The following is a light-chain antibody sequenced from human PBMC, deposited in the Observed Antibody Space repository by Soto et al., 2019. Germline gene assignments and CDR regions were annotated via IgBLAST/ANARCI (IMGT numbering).Light chain of an antibody. CDR2: EVT. CDR3: SAHRRGSTWE. V-gene: IGLV2-14*01. Sequence: QSVLTQPASVSGSPGQSITISCTGTSSDIGAYNYVSWYQQHPGKAPKLIIYEVTDRPSGVSDRFSGSKSGNTASLTISGLQAEDEAEYYCSAHRRGSTWEFGGGTKVTVL. CDR1: SSDIGAYNY. J-gene: IGLJ3*02.